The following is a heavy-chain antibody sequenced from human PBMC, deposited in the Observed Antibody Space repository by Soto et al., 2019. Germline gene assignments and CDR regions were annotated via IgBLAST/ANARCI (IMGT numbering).Heavy chain of an antibody. V-gene: IGHV1-69*08. J-gene: IGHJ6*02. Sequence: QVQLVQSGAEVKKPGSSVKVSCKASGGTFSSYTISWVRQAPGQGLEWMGRIIPILGIANYAQKFQGRVTITADKATSTAYMELSSLRSEDTAVYYCARDYGDYPGYYYYGMDVWGQGTTVTVSS. CDR3: ARDYGDYPGYYYYGMDV. CDR1: GGTFSSYT. CDR2: IIPILGIA. D-gene: IGHD4-17*01.